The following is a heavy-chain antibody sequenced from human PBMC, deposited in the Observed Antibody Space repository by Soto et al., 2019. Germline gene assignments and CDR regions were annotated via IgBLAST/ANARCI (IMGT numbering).Heavy chain of an antibody. J-gene: IGHJ6*02. V-gene: IGHV1-2*04. CDR1: GHTFTGYY. CDR3: AREPYSSSSDYYYYGMDV. Sequence: ASVKVSCKASGHTFTGYYMHWVRQAPGQGLEWMGWINPNSGGTNYAQKFQGWVTMTRDTSISTAYMELSRLRSDDTAVYYCAREPYSSSSDYYYYGMDVWGQGTTVTVSS. CDR2: INPNSGGT. D-gene: IGHD6-6*01.